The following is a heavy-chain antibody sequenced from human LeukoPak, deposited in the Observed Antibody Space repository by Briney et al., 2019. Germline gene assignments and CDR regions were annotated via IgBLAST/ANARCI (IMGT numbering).Heavy chain of an antibody. Sequence: SETLSLTCTVSGGSISSSSYYWSWIRQPPGKGLEWIGYIYYSGSTNYNPSLKSRVTISVDTSKNQFSLKLSSVTAADTAVYYCARHRQYSSGWYPTSYYYYGMDVWGQGTTVTVSS. D-gene: IGHD6-19*01. CDR2: IYYSGST. CDR1: GGSISSSSYY. V-gene: IGHV4-61*05. J-gene: IGHJ6*02. CDR3: ARHRQYSSGWYPTSYYYYGMDV.